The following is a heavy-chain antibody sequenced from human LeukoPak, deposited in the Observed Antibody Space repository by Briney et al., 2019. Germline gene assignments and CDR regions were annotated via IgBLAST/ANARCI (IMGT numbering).Heavy chain of an antibody. J-gene: IGHJ4*02. CDR3: ASFWGHYDILTGSLDKIDY. V-gene: IGHV4-30-2*01. CDR1: GGSISSGGYS. D-gene: IGHD3-9*01. Sequence: SETLSLTCAVSGGSISSGGYSWSWIRQPPGKGLEWIGYIYQSGTTYYNPSLKSRVAISVDRSKNQFSLKVNSVTAADTAVYYCASFWGHYDILTGSLDKIDYWGQGTLVTVSS. CDR2: IYQSGTT.